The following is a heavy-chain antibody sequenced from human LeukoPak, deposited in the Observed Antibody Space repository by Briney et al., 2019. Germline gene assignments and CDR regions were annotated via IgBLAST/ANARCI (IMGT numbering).Heavy chain of an antibody. CDR3: ATTSYYDSSGYH. J-gene: IGHJ5*02. CDR1: GGSISSYY. V-gene: IGHV4-59*12. D-gene: IGHD3-22*01. CDR2: IYYSGST. Sequence: SETLSLTCTVSGGSISSYYWSWIRQPPGKGLEWIGYIYYSGSTNYNPSLKSRVTISVDTSKNQFSLKLSSVTAADTAIYYCATTSYYDSSGYHWGQGTLVTVSS.